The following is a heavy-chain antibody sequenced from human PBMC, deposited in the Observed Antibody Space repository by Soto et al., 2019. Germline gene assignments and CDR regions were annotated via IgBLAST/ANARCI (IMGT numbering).Heavy chain of an antibody. J-gene: IGHJ6*03. V-gene: IGHV4-39*01. D-gene: IGHD3-16*01. CDR3: ARHRFQYYYYTDV. CDR2: INYSGGT. Sequence: QLQLQESGPGLVKPSETLSLTCTVSGGSISSSSYYWGWIRQPPGRGLEWIGNINYSGGTYSNPSLKSRGSISLDTSKNQFSLKLSAVTAADTAVYYCARHRFQYYYYTDVWGKGTTVTVSS. CDR1: GGSISSSSYY.